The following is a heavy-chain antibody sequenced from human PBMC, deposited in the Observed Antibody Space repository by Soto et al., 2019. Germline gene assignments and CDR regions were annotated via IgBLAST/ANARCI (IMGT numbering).Heavy chain of an antibody. D-gene: IGHD6-6*01. CDR3: ARDVRGAARPGWYFEL. J-gene: IGHJ2*01. Sequence: QVQLVQSGAEVKKPGSSVKVSCKASGGTFSSYAISWVRQAPGQGLEWMGGIIPIFGTANYAQKFQGRGTITAYKSTSTAYMELSSLRSEDTAVYYGARDVRGAARPGWYFELWGRGTLVTVSS. CDR2: IIPIFGTA. V-gene: IGHV1-69*06. CDR1: GGTFSSYA.